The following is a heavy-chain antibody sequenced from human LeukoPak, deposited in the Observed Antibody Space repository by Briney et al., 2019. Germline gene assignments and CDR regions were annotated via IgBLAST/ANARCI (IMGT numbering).Heavy chain of an antibody. D-gene: IGHD2-2*02. J-gene: IGHJ4*02. V-gene: IGHV4-59*12. CDR3: ARGFSCSSTSCYTPSDY. CDR2: IYYSGST. CDR1: GGSISSYY. Sequence: SETLSLTCTVSGGSISSYYWSWIRQPPGKGLEWIGYIYYSGSTNYNPSLKSRVTMSVDTSKNQFSLKLSSVTAADTAVYYCARGFSCSSTSCYTPSDYWGQGTLVTVSS.